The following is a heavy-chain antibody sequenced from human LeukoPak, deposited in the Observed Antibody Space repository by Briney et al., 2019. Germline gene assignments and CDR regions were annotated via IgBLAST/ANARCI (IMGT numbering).Heavy chain of an antibody. CDR2: ISAYNGNT. J-gene: IGHJ4*02. CDR3: ARLNTAMVLYYFDY. D-gene: IGHD5-18*01. CDR1: GYTFTSYG. V-gene: IGHV1-18*01. Sequence: GASVTVSCKSSGYTFTSYGISWVRQAPGQGLEWMGWISAYNGNTNYEQKLQGRVTMTTDTSTSTAYMELRSLRSDDTAVYYCARLNTAMVLYYFDYWGQGTLVTVSS.